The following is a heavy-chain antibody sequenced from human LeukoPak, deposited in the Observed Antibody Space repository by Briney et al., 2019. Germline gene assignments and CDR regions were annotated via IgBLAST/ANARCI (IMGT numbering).Heavy chain of an antibody. V-gene: IGHV3-30*02. J-gene: IGHJ6*03. CDR3: AKGGGYEAQYYYYYMDV. D-gene: IGHD5-12*01. Sequence: GGSLRLSCAASGFSFSSYGMYWVRQAPGKGLEWVAFIRYDGSNKYYADSVKGRFTISRDNFKNTLYLQVNSLRAEDTAVYYCAKGGGYEAQYYYYYMDVWGKGTTVTISS. CDR1: GFSFSSYG. CDR2: IRYDGSNK.